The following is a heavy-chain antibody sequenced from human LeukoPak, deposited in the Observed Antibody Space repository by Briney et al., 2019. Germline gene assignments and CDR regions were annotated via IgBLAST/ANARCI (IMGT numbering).Heavy chain of an antibody. D-gene: IGHD5-24*01. CDR3: ARWRVEMATIEAFDI. J-gene: IGHJ3*02. V-gene: IGHV1-46*01. Sequence: GASVKVSCKASGYTFTSYYMHWVRQAPGQGLEWMGIINPSGGSTSYAQKFQGRVTMTRDMSTSTVYMELSSLRSEDTAVYYCARWRVEMATIEAFDIWGQGTMVTVSS. CDR1: GYTFTSYY. CDR2: INPSGGST.